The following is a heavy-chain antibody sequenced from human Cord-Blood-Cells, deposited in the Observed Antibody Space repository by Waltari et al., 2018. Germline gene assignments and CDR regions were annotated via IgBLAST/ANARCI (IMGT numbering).Heavy chain of an antibody. J-gene: IGHJ3*02. CDR3: ATPRRAARDAFDI. V-gene: IGHV1-8*01. Sequence: QVQLVQSGAEVKKPGASVKVSCKASGYTFTSYDINWVRQATGQGLEWMGGMNPNSGNTGYAQKFQGRVTMTRNTSISTAYMELSSLRSEDTAVYYCATPRRAARDAFDIWGQGTMVTVSS. CDR1: GYTFTSYD. D-gene: IGHD6-6*01. CDR2: MNPNSGNT.